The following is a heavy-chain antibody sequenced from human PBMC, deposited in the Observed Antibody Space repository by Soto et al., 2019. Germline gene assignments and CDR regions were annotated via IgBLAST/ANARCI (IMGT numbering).Heavy chain of an antibody. J-gene: IGHJ6*02. D-gene: IGHD4-4*01. CDR2: ITTSSHTI. V-gene: IGHV3-48*02. CDR3: ARHGLQVPHDV. CDR1: GFTFSSYS. Sequence: GGSLRLSCAASGFTFSSYSMVCVRQAPWQGLEWISYITTSSHTIYYADSVRGRFTISRATPKNSLFLQMNSLRDADTAVYYCARHGLQVPHDVWGRGTTVPVSS.